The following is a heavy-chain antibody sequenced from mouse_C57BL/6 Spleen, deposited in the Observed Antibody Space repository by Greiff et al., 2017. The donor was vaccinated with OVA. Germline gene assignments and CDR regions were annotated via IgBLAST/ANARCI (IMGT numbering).Heavy chain of an antibody. CDR1: GFTFSSYG. CDR2: ISSGGSYT. Sequence: EVMLVESGGDLVKPGGSLKLSCAASGFTFSSYGMPWVRQTPDKRLEWVATISSGGSYTYYPDSVKGRFTISRDNAKNTLYLQMSSLKSEDTAMYYCARHRNCFDVWGTGTTVTVSS. CDR3: ARHRNCFDV. J-gene: IGHJ1*03. D-gene: IGHD2-1*01. V-gene: IGHV5-6*01.